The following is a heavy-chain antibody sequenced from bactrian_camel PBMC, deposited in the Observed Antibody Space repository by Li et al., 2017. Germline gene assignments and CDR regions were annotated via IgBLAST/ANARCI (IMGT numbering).Heavy chain of an antibody. J-gene: IGHJ4*01. D-gene: IGHD2*01. CDR1: RYTYSSRC. CDR2: IYTGGSIT. V-gene: IGHV3S40*01. Sequence: VQLVESGGGSVQAGGSLRLSCAASRYTYSSRCMGWFRQAPGKEREGVAAIYTGGSITYYSDSLKGRFTVSSDNAKNTVYLQMNSLKPEDTAIYYCAADFGPYCSGSYLARRANFEGQGTQVTVS.